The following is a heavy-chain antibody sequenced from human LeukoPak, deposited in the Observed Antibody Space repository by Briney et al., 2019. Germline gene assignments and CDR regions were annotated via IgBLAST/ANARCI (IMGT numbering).Heavy chain of an antibody. V-gene: IGHV3-21*01. CDR1: GFTLICCG. J-gene: IGHJ3*02. Sequence: GGSLRLSCAASGFTLICCGMHWVRQAPGKGLEWVSSISTSSIYIYYADSMKGRFTISRDNAKNSLFLQMNSLRAEDTAVYYCARGSQNSGSYSDAFDIWGQGTMVTVSS. D-gene: IGHD1-26*01. CDR2: ISTSSIYI. CDR3: ARGSQNSGSYSDAFDI.